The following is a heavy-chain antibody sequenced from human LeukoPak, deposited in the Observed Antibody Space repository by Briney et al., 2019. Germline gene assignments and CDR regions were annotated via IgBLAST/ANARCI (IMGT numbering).Heavy chain of an antibody. CDR1: GHTFTGYY. CDR2: INPNSGGT. V-gene: IGHV1-2*02. D-gene: IGHD5-18*01. CDR3: ARGSYVYSYGHARDYYYGMDV. J-gene: IGHJ6*02. Sequence: ASVKVSCKASGHTFTGYYMHWVRQAPGQGLEWMGWINPNSGGTNYAQKFQGRVTMTRDTSISTAYMELSRLRSDDTAVYYCARGSYVYSYGHARDYYYGMDVWGQGTTVTVSS.